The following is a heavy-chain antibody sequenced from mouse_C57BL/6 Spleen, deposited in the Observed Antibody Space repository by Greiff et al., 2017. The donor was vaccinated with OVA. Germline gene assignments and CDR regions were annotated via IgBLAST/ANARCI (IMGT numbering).Heavy chain of an antibody. Sequence: QVQLQQSGAELMKPGASVKLSCKATGYTFTGYWIEWVKQRPGRGLEWIGEILPGSGSTNYNEKFKGKATFTADTSSNTAYMQLSSLTTVDSAIYYCARALFSTKVVATEGYFDYWGQGTTLTVSS. CDR3: ARALFSTKVVATEGYFDY. CDR1: GYTFTGYW. V-gene: IGHV1-9*01. CDR2: ILPGSGST. D-gene: IGHD1-1*01. J-gene: IGHJ2*01.